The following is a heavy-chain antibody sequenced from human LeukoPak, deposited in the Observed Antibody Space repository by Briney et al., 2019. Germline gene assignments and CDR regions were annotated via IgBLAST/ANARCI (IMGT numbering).Heavy chain of an antibody. CDR3: ARGATVAGTVVY. CDR1: GYTFTSYD. Sequence: GASVKVSCKAFGYTFTSYDINWVRQATGQGLEWMGWMNPNSGNTGYAQKFQGRVTITRNTSISTAYMELSSLRSEDTAVYYCARGATVAGTVVYWGQGTLVTVSS. V-gene: IGHV1-8*01. J-gene: IGHJ4*02. CDR2: MNPNSGNT. D-gene: IGHD6-19*01.